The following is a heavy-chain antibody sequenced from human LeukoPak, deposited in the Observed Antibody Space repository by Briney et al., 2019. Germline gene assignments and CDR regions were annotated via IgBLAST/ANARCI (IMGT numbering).Heavy chain of an antibody. Sequence: ASVKVSCKASGDTFTSYYMHWVRQAPGQGLEWMGIINPSGGSTSYAQKFQGRVTMIRDTSTSTVYMELSSLRSEDTAVYYCARDSGVVITLAIEFDYWGQGTLVTVSS. CDR2: INPSGGST. J-gene: IGHJ4*02. V-gene: IGHV1-46*03. CDR1: GDTFTSYY. CDR3: ARDSGVVITLAIEFDY. D-gene: IGHD3-3*01.